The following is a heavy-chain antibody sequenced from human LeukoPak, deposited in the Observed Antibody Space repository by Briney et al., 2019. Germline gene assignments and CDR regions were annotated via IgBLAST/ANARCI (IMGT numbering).Heavy chain of an antibody. CDR1: GGSISSSSYY. V-gene: IGHV4-39*01. CDR3: ARHEMGVEMATIFYYYYMDV. J-gene: IGHJ6*03. CDR2: IYYSGST. Sequence: PSETLSLTCTVSGGSISSSSYYWGWIRQPPGKGLEWIGSIYYSGSTYYNPSLKSRVTISVDTSKNQFSLKLSSVTAADTAVYYCARHEMGVEMATIFYYYYMDVWGKGTTVTVSS. D-gene: IGHD5-24*01.